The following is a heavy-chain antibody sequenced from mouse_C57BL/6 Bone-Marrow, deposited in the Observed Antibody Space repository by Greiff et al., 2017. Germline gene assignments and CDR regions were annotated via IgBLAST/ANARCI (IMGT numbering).Heavy chain of an antibody. D-gene: IGHD1-1*01. J-gene: IGHJ2*01. CDR2: IYPGSGST. CDR3: ASSGYYYGSNYFDY. CDR1: GYTFTSYW. Sequence: QVQLQQPGAELVKPGASVKMSCKASGYTFTSYWITWVKQRPGQGLEWIGDIYPGSGSTNYNEKFKSKATLTVDTSSSTAYMQLSSLTSEDSAVYYCASSGYYYGSNYFDYWGQGTTLTVSS. V-gene: IGHV1-55*01.